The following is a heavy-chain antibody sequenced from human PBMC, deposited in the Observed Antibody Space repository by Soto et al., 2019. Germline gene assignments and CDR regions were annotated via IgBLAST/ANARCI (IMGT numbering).Heavy chain of an antibody. D-gene: IGHD6-19*01. CDR2: ISTSGRTT. CDR3: AKGLRGSSGWSYFDF. Sequence: RRLSCAASGFTFTTYAMSWVRQAPGKGLEWVSTISTSGRTTFYADSVKGRFTISRDNSKNTLYLQMDSLRAEDTAVYFCAKGLRGSSGWSYFDFWGQGTLVTVSS. V-gene: IGHV3-23*01. CDR1: GFTFTTYA. J-gene: IGHJ4*02.